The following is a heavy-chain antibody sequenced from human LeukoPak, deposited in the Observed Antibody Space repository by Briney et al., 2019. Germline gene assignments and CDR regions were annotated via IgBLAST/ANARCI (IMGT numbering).Heavy chain of an antibody. V-gene: IGHV4-59*11. Sequence: SETLSLTCTVSGGSISSHCWSWIRQPPGKGLEWIGYIYYSGSTNYNPSLKSRVTISVDTSKNQFSLKLSSVTAADTAVYYCARVDYDFWSGYYDLGYYYYYMDVWGKGTTVTVSS. CDR1: GGSISSHC. D-gene: IGHD3-3*01. CDR2: IYYSGST. CDR3: ARVDYDFWSGYYDLGYYYYYMDV. J-gene: IGHJ6*03.